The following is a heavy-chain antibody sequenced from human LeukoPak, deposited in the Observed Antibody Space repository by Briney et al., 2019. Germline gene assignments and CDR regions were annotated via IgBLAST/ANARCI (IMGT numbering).Heavy chain of an antibody. Sequence: ASVKVSCKASGYTFTSYDINWVRQTTGQGLEWMGWMNPNSGNTGYAQKFQGRVIMTRTTSMNTAYMELNSLRSEDTAVYYCARGHWSGYNYKWFDPWGQGTLVTVTS. J-gene: IGHJ5*02. CDR3: ARGHWSGYNYKWFDP. CDR2: MNPNSGNT. V-gene: IGHV1-8*01. D-gene: IGHD3-3*01. CDR1: GYTFTSYD.